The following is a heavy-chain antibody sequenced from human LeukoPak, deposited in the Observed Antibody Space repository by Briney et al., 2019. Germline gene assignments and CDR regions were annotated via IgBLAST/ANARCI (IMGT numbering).Heavy chain of an antibody. CDR2: IKPDGSQK. Sequence: GGSLTLSCEASGFTFSGNWMSWVRQAPGKGLEWVASIKPDGSQKWYVDSVKGRFTISRDNTKSSLYLQMNSLGAEDTAIYYCAKLLGTSTSYDSWGQGTRVTVPS. D-gene: IGHD2/OR15-2a*01. CDR1: GFTFSGNW. J-gene: IGHJ4*02. V-gene: IGHV3-7*01. CDR3: AKLLGTSTSYDS.